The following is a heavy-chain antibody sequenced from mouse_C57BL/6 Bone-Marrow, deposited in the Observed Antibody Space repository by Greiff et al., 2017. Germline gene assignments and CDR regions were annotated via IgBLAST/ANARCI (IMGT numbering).Heavy chain of an antibody. CDR3: KAYYSNLAWFAY. Sequence: EVQLQESGAELVRPGASVKLSCTASGFNIKDDYMHWVKQRPEQGLEWIGWIDPENGDTEYASKFQGKATITADTSSNTAYLQLSSLTSEDTAVYYCKAYYSNLAWFAYWGQGTLGTVSA. V-gene: IGHV14-4*01. CDR2: IDPENGDT. D-gene: IGHD2-5*01. J-gene: IGHJ3*01. CDR1: GFNIKDDY.